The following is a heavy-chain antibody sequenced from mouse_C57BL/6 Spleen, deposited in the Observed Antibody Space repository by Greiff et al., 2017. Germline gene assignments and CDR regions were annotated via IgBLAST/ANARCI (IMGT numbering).Heavy chain of an antibody. V-gene: IGHV1-59*01. CDR1: GYTFTSYW. J-gene: IGHJ2*01. Sequence: QVQLQQPGAELVRPGTSVKLSCKASGYTFTSYWMHWVKQRPGQGLEWIGVIDPSDSYTNYNQKFKGKATLTVDTSSSTAYMQLSSLTSEDSAVYDCGRGGRGLDYWGQGTTLTVSS. CDR2: IDPSDSYT. CDR3: GRGGRGLDY.